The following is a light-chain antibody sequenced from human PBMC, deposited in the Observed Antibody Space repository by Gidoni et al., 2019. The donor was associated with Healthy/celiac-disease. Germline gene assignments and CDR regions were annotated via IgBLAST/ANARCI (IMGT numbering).Light chain of an antibody. CDR1: QDISNY. Sequence: DIQMTHSPSSLSASVGDRDTITCQASQDISNYLNWYQQKPGKAPKLLIYDASNLETGVPSRFSGSGSGTDFTFTISSLQPEDIATYYCQQYDNLQLTFGGGTKVEIK. J-gene: IGKJ4*01. CDR2: DAS. CDR3: QQYDNLQLT. V-gene: IGKV1-33*01.